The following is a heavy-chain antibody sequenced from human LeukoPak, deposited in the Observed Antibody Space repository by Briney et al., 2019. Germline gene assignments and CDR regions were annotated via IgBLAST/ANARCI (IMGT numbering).Heavy chain of an antibody. J-gene: IGHJ5*02. D-gene: IGHD3-10*01. CDR3: ARPFTGLWFGEGGWFDP. CDR1: GGSISSYY. Sequence: SETLSLTCTVSGGSISSYYWSWIPQPPGKGLEWIGYIYYSGSTNYNPSLKSRVTISVDTSKNQFSLKLSSVTAADTAVYYCARPFTGLWFGEGGWFDPWGQGTLVTVSS. CDR2: IYYSGST. V-gene: IGHV4-59*01.